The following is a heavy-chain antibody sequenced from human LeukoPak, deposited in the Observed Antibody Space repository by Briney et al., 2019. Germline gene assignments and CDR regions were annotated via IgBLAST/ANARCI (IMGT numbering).Heavy chain of an antibody. J-gene: IGHJ6*02. D-gene: IGHD4-17*01. V-gene: IGHV4-59*01. CDR1: GFTFSSYW. Sequence: PGGSLRLSCAASGFTFSSYWMSWVRQAPGKGLEWIGYIYYSGSTNYNPSLKSRVTISVDTSKNQFSLKLSSVTAADTAVYYCASSYGDYPIAECYGMDVWGQGTTVTVSS. CDR2: IYYSGST. CDR3: ASSYGDYPIAECYGMDV.